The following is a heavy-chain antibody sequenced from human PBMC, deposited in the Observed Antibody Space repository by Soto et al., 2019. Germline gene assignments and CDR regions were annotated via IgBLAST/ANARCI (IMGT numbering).Heavy chain of an antibody. Sequence: SLRLSCAASGFTFSNYGLHWVRQAPGKGLEWVAVVSYDGRYKYYADSVKGRFTISRDNSKNTVYLQMNSLRNEDTAVYYCAVVMTTPHFDYWGQGALVTVSS. CDR2: VSYDGRYK. D-gene: IGHD3-22*01. CDR1: GFTFSNYG. CDR3: AVVMTTPHFDY. J-gene: IGHJ4*02. V-gene: IGHV3-30*03.